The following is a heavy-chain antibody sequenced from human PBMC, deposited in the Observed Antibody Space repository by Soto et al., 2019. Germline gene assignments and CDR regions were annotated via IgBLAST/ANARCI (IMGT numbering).Heavy chain of an antibody. CDR2: IYYSGST. D-gene: IGHD6-25*01. Sequence: QVQLQESGPGLVKPSQTLSLTCTVSGGSISSGGYYWSWIRQHPGKGLEWIGYIYYSGSTYYNPSLKSQVTISVDTSKNQFSLKLSSVTAADTAVYYCGTSRLYYYCGMDVWGQGTTVTVSS. CDR1: GGSISSGGYY. J-gene: IGHJ6*02. CDR3: GTSRLYYYCGMDV. V-gene: IGHV4-31*01.